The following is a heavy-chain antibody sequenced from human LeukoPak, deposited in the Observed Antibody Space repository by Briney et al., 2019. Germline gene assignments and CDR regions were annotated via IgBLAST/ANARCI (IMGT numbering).Heavy chain of an antibody. Sequence: PGGSLRLSCAASGFTFSSYSMNWVRQAPGKGLEWVSSISSSSSYIYYADSVKGRFTISRDNAKNSLYLQMNSLRAEDTAVYYCARGRKGWIFGVVIKCIDYWGQGTLVTVSS. D-gene: IGHD3-3*01. CDR1: GFTFSSYS. J-gene: IGHJ4*02. V-gene: IGHV3-21*01. CDR3: ARGRKGWIFGVVIKCIDY. CDR2: ISSSSSYI.